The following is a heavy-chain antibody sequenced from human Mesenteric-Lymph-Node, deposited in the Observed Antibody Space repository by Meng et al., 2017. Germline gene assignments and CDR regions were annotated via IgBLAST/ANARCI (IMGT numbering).Heavy chain of an antibody. CDR1: GYTFSSLY. CDR3: ARTTDGDFFDY. D-gene: IGHD4-17*01. Sequence: ASVKVSCKTFGYTFSSLYIHWVRQAPGQGLEWMGMINPSGGGTTYAQKFQDRVTMTTDTATSTVYMELSSLRSGDTAAYYCARTTDGDFFDYWGQGTLVTVSS. J-gene: IGHJ4*02. V-gene: IGHV1-46*01. CDR2: INPSGGGT.